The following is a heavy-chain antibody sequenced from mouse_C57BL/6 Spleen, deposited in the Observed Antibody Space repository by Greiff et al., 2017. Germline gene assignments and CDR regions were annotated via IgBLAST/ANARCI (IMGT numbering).Heavy chain of an antibody. CDR3: ARGAPFAY. CDR1: GYAFSSSW. Sequence: VPLQQSGPELVKPGASVKISCKASGYAFSSSWMNWVKQRPGKGLEWIGRIYPGDGHTHYHGQFKGKATLTADKSSITAYMKLSSLPSEDSAVYFCARGAPFAYWGQGTLVTVSA. J-gene: IGHJ3*01. CDR2: IYPGDGHT. V-gene: IGHV1-82*01.